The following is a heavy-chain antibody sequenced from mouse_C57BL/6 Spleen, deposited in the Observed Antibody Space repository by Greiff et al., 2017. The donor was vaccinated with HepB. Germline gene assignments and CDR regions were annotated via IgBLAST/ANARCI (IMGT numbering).Heavy chain of an antibody. CDR3: ARYYGSSYDY. J-gene: IGHJ2*01. CDR1: GFTFTDYY. V-gene: IGHV7-3*01. D-gene: IGHD1-1*01. Sequence: DVMLVESGGGLVQPGGSLSLSCAASGFTFTDYYMSWVRQPPGKALEWLGFIRNKANGYTTKYSASVKGRFTISRDNSQSILYLQMNALRAEDSATYYCARYYGSSYDYWGQGTTLTVSS. CDR2: IRNKANGYTT.